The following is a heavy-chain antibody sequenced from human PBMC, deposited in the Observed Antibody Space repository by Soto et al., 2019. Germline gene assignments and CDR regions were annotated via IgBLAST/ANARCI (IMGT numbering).Heavy chain of an antibody. J-gene: IGHJ6*02. CDR2: ISGSGGST. CDR3: AKAGIAAAGTGGGMDV. CDR1: GFTFSSYA. V-gene: IGHV3-23*01. D-gene: IGHD6-13*01. Sequence: PGGSLRLSCAASGFTFSSYAMSWVRQAPGKGLEWVSAISGSGGSTYYADSVKGRFTISRDNSKNTLYLQMNSLRAEDTAVYYCAKAGIAAAGTGGGMDVWGQGTTVTVSS.